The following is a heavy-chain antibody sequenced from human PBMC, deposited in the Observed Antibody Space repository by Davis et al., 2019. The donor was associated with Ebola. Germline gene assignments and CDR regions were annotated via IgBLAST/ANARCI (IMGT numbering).Heavy chain of an antibody. Sequence: GGSLRLSCAVSGFTVSSNHMSWVRQAPGKGLEWVSVIYDQSTAYADAVRGRFIISRDKSNNTLYLEMNSLRVDDTAAYYCATTQWLREFDNWGQGTLVTVSS. V-gene: IGHV3-53*05. CDR1: GFTVSSNH. D-gene: IGHD6-19*01. J-gene: IGHJ4*02. CDR3: ATTQWLREFDN. CDR2: IYDQST.